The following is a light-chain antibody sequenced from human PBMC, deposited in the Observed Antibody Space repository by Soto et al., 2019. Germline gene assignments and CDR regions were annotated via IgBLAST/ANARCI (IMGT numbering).Light chain of an antibody. CDR2: GAS. Sequence: IVLTQSPGTLSLSPGERAILSCRASQSVSSSYLAWYRQKPGQAPSLLIYGASSRATGIPDRFSGSGSGTDFTLTISRLEPEDFAVYYCQQYGSSPRTFGQGTKVDI. CDR1: QSVSSSY. J-gene: IGKJ1*01. V-gene: IGKV3-20*01. CDR3: QQYGSSPRT.